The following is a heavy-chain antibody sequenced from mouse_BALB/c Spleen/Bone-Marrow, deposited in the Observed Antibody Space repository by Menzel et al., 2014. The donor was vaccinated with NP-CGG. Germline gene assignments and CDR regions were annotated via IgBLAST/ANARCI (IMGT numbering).Heavy chain of an antibody. CDR3: AREDYGAWFPY. J-gene: IGHJ3*01. CDR2: INPYNDYT. CDR1: GYTFTNHH. Sequence: VHVKQSGAELVRPGASVKISCKAFGYTFTNHHINWVKQRPGQGLDWIGYINPYNDYTSYNQKFKGKATLTVDKSSSTAYMELSSLTSEDSAVCFCAREDYGAWFPYWGQGTLVTVSA. D-gene: IGHD1-2*01. V-gene: IGHV1S45*01.